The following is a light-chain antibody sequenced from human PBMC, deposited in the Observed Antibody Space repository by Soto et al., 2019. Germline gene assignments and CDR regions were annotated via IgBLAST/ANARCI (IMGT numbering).Light chain of an antibody. V-gene: IGKV3-15*01. Sequence: ILMTHSPVTLSVSPGERFTVSCRASQSVSSNLAWYQQKPGQAPSLLIYGAFTRATGIQARFSGTGSVTELTITISSTQSEDLAIYYCKKYNDCSLKFGQGTNV. CDR3: KKYNDCSLK. CDR1: QSVSSN. J-gene: IGKJ1*01. CDR2: GAF.